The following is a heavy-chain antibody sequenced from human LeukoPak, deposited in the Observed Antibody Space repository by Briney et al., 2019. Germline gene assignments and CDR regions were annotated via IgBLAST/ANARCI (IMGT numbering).Heavy chain of an antibody. CDR2: ISSSSSYI. CDR3: ARDDYVWGTYFTDY. D-gene: IGHD3-16*01. J-gene: IGHJ4*02. Sequence: PGGSLRLSCAASGFTFSSYSMNWVRQAPGKGLEWVSSISSSSSYIYYADSVKGRFTISRDNAKNSLYLQMNSLRAEDTAVYYCARDDYVWGTYFTDYWGQGTLVTVSS. V-gene: IGHV3-21*01. CDR1: GFTFSSYS.